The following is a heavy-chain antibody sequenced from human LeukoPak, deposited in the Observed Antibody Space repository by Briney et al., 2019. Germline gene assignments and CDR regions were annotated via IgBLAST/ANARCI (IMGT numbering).Heavy chain of an antibody. Sequence: ETLSLTCTFSGDSISSSDYYWGWIRQPPGKGLGWIGTISYSGSTYYNPSLQSRVTISVDTSKNQFSLELSSVTAADTAVYYCARGSRRLADFHYWGQGTLVTVSS. D-gene: IGHD1-26*01. V-gene: IGHV4-39*01. CDR3: ARGSRRLADFHY. CDR2: ISYSGST. CDR1: GDSISSSDYY. J-gene: IGHJ4*02.